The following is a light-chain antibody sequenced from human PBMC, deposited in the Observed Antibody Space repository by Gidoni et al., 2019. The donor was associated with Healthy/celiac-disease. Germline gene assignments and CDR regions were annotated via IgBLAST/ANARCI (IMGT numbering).Light chain of an antibody. CDR1: QGISNY. J-gene: IGKJ1*01. CDR2: AAS. V-gene: IGKV1-27*01. CDR3: QKYNSAPRT. Sequence: DIQLTQSPSSLSASVGDRVTITCRASQGISNYLAWYQQKPGKVPKLLIYAASTLQSGVPSRFSGSGSGTDFTLTISSLQPEDVATYYCQKYNSAPRTFXQXTKVEIK.